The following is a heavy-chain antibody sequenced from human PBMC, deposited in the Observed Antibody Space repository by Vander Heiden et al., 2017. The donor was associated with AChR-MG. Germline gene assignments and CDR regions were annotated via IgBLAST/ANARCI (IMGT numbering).Heavy chain of an antibody. CDR1: GGSFSGNY. CDR3: ATGRASTYDTSGYYPYYYYGLDV. Sequence: QVQLQQRGAGLVKPPEPLSLTSAVYGGSFSGNYWTWIRQSPGKWLEWIGEIDDSGGINYNPSLKGRVTISVDTSKKYFSLKLTSVTAADAAVYYCATGRASTYDTSGYYPYYYYGLDVWGQGTTVTVSS. CDR2: IDDSGGI. D-gene: IGHD3-22*01. V-gene: IGHV4-34*01. J-gene: IGHJ6*02.